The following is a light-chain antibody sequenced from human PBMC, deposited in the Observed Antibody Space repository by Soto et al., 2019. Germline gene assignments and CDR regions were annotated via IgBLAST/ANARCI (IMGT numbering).Light chain of an antibody. CDR3: GTWDSSLGAYV. CDR1: SSNIGNNY. J-gene: IGLJ1*01. Sequence: SVCRARGQTDHIKCSGSSSNIGNNYVSWYQQVPGATPKVFIYDDNQRPSWIPDRFSASKSGTSATLGITGLQTGDEADYYCGTWDSSLGAYVFGPGPKVPFL. CDR2: DDN. V-gene: IGLV1-51*01.